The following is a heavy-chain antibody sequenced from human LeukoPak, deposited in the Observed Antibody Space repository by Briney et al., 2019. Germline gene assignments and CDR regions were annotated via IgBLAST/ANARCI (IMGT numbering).Heavy chain of an antibody. CDR3: ARGLVILTYNWFDP. CDR2: IYYSGST. J-gene: IGHJ5*02. V-gene: IGHV4-39*07. D-gene: IGHD3-9*01. Sequence: SETLSLTCTVSGGSISSSSYYWGWIRQPPGKGLEWIGRIYYSGSTYYNPSLKSRVTISVDTSKNQFSLKLSSVTAADTAVYYCARGLVILTYNWFDPWGQGTLVTVSS. CDR1: GGSISSSSYY.